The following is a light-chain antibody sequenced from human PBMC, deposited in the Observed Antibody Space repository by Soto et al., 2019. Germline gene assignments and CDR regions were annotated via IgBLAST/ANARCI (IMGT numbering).Light chain of an antibody. J-gene: IGKJ5*01. Sequence: IQVTQSPSSLSASLGDRVTISGPASQSISTYLNWYQQKPGKAPRLLIYRASSVKSGVPPRFSGSGSGTEFTLTISSLQPDDFATYYCQQYNSYPMTFGQGTRLEIK. CDR3: QQYNSYPMT. V-gene: IGKV1-5*01. CDR1: QSISTY. CDR2: RAS.